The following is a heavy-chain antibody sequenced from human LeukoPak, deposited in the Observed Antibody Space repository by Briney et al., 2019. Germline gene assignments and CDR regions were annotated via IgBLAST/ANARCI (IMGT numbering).Heavy chain of an antibody. CDR3: AREDYDSSGEYFQH. V-gene: IGHV1-2*02. CDR1: GYTFTGYY. D-gene: IGHD3-22*01. Sequence: ASVKVSCKASGYTFTGYYMHWVRQAPGQGLEWMGWINPNSGDTSHAQKFQGRVTMTRDTSISTAYMELSRLRSDDTAVYYCAREDYDSSGEYFQHWGQGTLVTVSS. CDR2: INPNSGDT. J-gene: IGHJ1*01.